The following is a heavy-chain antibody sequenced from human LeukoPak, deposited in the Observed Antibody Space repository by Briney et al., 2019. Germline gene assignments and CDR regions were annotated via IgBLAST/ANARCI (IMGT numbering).Heavy chain of an antibody. Sequence: SETLSLTCTVSGGSISSYYWSWIRQPPGKGLEWIGYIYYSGSTNYNPSLKSRVTISVDTTKNQFSLKLSSVTAADTAVYYCARYVVVTAYFDYWGQGTLVTVSS. CDR1: GGSISSYY. D-gene: IGHD2-21*02. CDR2: IYYSGST. CDR3: ARYVVVTAYFDY. V-gene: IGHV4-59*01. J-gene: IGHJ4*02.